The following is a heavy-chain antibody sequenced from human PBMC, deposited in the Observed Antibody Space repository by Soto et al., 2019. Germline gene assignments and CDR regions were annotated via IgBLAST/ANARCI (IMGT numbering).Heavy chain of an antibody. J-gene: IGHJ4*02. V-gene: IGHV3-15*07. CDR3: AKDYELAVAGMFH. CDR2: VKSKTDGGTT. D-gene: IGHD6-19*01. CDR1: GVIFSNAW. Sequence: PGGSLRLSCAASGVIFSNAWINWVRQAPGKGLEWVGRVKSKTDGGTTDFAAPVKGRFAISRDDSKNTLYLQMNSLRAEDTAVYYCAKDYELAVAGMFHWGQGTLVTVSS.